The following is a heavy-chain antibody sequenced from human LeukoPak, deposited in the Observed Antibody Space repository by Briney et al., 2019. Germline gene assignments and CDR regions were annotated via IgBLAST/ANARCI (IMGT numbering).Heavy chain of an antibody. CDR1: GYTLTTYY. V-gene: IGHV1-46*01. D-gene: IGHD6-13*01. J-gene: IGHJ3*02. Sequence: ASVKVSCKASGYTLTTYYIHWVRQAPGQGPEWMAIINPSSGTTTYAQKFQGRVTMTRDTSTNTVYMELSSLRSEDTAVYYCARGTSIAAAGADAFDIWGQGTMVTVSS. CDR3: ARGTSIAAAGADAFDI. CDR2: INPSSGTT.